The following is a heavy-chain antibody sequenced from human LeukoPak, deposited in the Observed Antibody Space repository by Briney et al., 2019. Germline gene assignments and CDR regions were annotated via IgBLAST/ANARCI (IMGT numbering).Heavy chain of an antibody. D-gene: IGHD3-22*01. CDR3: ARGEGQYYYDSSLDY. V-gene: IGHV1-69*13. CDR1: GGTFSSYA. Sequence: SVKVSCKASGGTFSSYAINWVRQAPGQGLKWMGGIIPIFGTANYAQKFQGRVTITADESTSTAYMELSSLRSEDTAVYYCARGEGQYYYDSSLDYWGQGTLVTVSS. J-gene: IGHJ4*02. CDR2: IIPIFGTA.